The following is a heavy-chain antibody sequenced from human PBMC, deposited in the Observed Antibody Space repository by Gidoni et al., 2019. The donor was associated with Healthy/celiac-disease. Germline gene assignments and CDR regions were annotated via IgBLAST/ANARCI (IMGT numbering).Heavy chain of an antibody. CDR1: GFTFSSYA. D-gene: IGHD3-16*01. CDR3: AKDVRAIMWSNFDY. J-gene: IGHJ4*02. V-gene: IGHV3-23*01. Sequence: EVQLLESGGGLVQPGGSLSLSCAASGFTFSSYAMSWVRQAPGQGLEWVSAISGSGGSTYYADSVKGRFTISRDNSKNTLYPQMNSLRAEDTAVYYCAKDVRAIMWSNFDYWGQGTLVTVSS. CDR2: ISGSGGST.